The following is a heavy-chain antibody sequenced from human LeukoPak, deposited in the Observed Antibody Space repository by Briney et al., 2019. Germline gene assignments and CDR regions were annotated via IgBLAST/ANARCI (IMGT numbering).Heavy chain of an antibody. CDR2: IKQDGSEK. J-gene: IGHJ4*02. Sequence: GGSLRLSCAASGFTFSSYWMSWVRQAPGKGLERVANIKQDGSEKYYVDSMKGRFTISRDNAKNSLYLQMNSLRAEDTAVYYCARGLYSSGWYEGSFDYWGQGTLVTVSS. V-gene: IGHV3-7*01. CDR3: ARGLYSSGWYEGSFDY. CDR1: GFTFSSYW. D-gene: IGHD6-19*01.